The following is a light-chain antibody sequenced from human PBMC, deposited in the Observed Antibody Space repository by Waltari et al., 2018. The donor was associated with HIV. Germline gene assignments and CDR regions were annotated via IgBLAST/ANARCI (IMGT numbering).Light chain of an antibody. Sequence: QSVLTQPPSVSAAPGQKVAISCSVNSSNIGNDFVSWYQHVPGSAPKRLIYDNCKRPSVMPARFSGSKSGTSASLDITGLQTGDEADYYCGTWDRSMDGGVFGGGTKLTVL. CDR3: GTWDRSMDGGV. V-gene: IGLV1-51*01. J-gene: IGLJ2*01. CDR2: DNC. CDR1: SSNIGNDF.